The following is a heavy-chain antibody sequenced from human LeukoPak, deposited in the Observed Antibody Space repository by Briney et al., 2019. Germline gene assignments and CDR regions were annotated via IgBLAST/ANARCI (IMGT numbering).Heavy chain of an antibody. CDR3: ARLREENYYYGMDV. CDR2: IYPGDSDT. J-gene: IGHJ6*02. Sequence: GESLKISCKGSGYNFPTYWIGWVRQMPGKGLEWMGIIYPGDSDTRYSPSFQGQVTISADKSISTAYLHWSSLRASDTAMYYCARLREENYYYGMDVWGQGTTVTVSS. CDR1: GYNFPTYW. D-gene: IGHD1-26*01. V-gene: IGHV5-51*01.